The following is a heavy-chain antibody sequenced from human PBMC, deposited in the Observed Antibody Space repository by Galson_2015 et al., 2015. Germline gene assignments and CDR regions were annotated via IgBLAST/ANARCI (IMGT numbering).Heavy chain of an antibody. CDR1: GFSLSTSGVG. D-gene: IGHD3-3*01. J-gene: IGHJ4*02. CDR2: IYWNDDK. V-gene: IGHV2-5*01. Sequence: PALVKPTQTLTLTCTFSGFSLSTSGVGVGWIRQPPGKALEWLALIYWNDDKRYSPSLKSRFTITKGTSKNQVVLTMTNMDPVDTATYYCAHRVNDFWSGYYTGLFDYWGQGTLVTVSS. CDR3: AHRVNDFWSGYYTGLFDY.